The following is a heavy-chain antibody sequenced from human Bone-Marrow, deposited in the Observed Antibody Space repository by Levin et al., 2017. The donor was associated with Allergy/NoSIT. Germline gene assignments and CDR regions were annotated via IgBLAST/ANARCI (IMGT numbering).Heavy chain of an antibody. CDR3: ARDRQWPGLDY. Sequence: VASVKVSCAASGFTFSSYRMNWVRQAPGKGLEWVSSISSSSSYIYYADSVKGRFTISRDNAKNSLYLQMNSLRAEDTAVYYCARDRQWPGLDYWGQGTLVTVSS. V-gene: IGHV3-21*01. CDR1: GFTFSSYR. D-gene: IGHD6-19*01. J-gene: IGHJ4*02. CDR2: ISSSSSYI.